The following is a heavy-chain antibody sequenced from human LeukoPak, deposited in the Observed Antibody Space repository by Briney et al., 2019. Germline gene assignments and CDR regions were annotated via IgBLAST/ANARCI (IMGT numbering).Heavy chain of an antibody. CDR1: GGSFSGYY. CDR3: ASLVPTPPN. CDR2: INHSGST. V-gene: IGHV4-34*01. J-gene: IGHJ4*02. D-gene: IGHD2-2*01. Sequence: SETLSLTCAVYGGSFSGYYWSWIRQPPGKGLEWIGEINHSGSTNYNPSLKSRVTISVDTSKNQFSLKLSSVTAADTAVYYCASLVPTPPNWGQGTLVTVSS.